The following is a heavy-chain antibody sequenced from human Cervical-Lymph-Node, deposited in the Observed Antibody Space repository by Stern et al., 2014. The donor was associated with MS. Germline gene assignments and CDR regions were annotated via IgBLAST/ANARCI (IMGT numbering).Heavy chain of an antibody. D-gene: IGHD4-17*01. CDR1: GYTFTDYY. V-gene: IGHV1-2*02. CDR2: INPNSGGT. J-gene: IGHJ5*02. CDR3: ARPLNGDYTWFDP. Sequence: QVQLVQSGAEVEKPGASVKVSCKASGYTFTDYYIHWVRQAPGQGLEWMGWINPNSGGTNYAQKFQGRVTMTRDTSISTAYMELSRLRSDDTAVYYCARPLNGDYTWFDPWGQGTLVTVSS.